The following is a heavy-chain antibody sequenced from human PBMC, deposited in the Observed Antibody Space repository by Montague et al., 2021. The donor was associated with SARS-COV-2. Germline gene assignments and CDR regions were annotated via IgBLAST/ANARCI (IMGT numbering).Heavy chain of an antibody. J-gene: IGHJ3*02. CDR2: IYDGGAV. D-gene: IGHD4-23*01. CDR1: GGSIPGYY. CDR3: VRDHPYGGPRGAYDI. V-gene: IGHV4-59*01. Sequence: SETLSLTCTVSGGSIPGYYWSWLRRSPGKGLEWIAYIYDGGAVNXNPSLGSRVTISTDTSKNQLSLKVNSVTAADTAVYYCVRDHPYGGPRGAYDIWGQGTVVTVSS.